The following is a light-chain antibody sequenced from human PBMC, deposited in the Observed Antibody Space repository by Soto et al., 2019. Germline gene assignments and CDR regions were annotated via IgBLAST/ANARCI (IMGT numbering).Light chain of an antibody. CDR2: GAS. CDR1: QSVSSSY. Sequence: EIVLTQSPGTLSLSPGERATLSCRASQSVSSSYLAWYQQKPGQAPRLLIYGASSRATGISARFSGSGSGTDFTLTISRLEPDDFAVYYCQQYGSSPVTFGQGTKVEIK. J-gene: IGKJ1*01. V-gene: IGKV3-20*01. CDR3: QQYGSSPVT.